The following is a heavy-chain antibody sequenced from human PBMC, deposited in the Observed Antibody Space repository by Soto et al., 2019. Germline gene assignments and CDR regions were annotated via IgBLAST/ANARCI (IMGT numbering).Heavy chain of an antibody. D-gene: IGHD3-9*01. Sequence: TLSLTCTVXGGSISGXXXXXTWIRQHPGRGLEWIGYIYYTGTTHYSPSLQSRVTMSVNTSKHQISLTLTSLTPADTAVYFCARFYIDIYSHFDHWGQGTXVTVSS. CDR3: ARFYIDIYSHFDH. J-gene: IGHJ4*02. CDR2: IYYTGTT. CDR1: GGSISGXXXX. V-gene: IGHV4-31*03.